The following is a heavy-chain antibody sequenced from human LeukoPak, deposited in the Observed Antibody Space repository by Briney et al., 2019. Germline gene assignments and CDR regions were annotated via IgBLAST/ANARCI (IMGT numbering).Heavy chain of an antibody. Sequence: PSETLSLTCAVSGGSISSSNWWSWVRQAPGKGLEWVANIKQDGSEKYYVDSVRGRFTISRDNAKNSLYLQMNSLRAEDTAVYYCARDGWVDYWGQGTLVTVSS. V-gene: IGHV3-7*01. CDR2: IKQDGSEK. CDR1: GGSISSSNW. D-gene: IGHD1-26*01. J-gene: IGHJ4*02. CDR3: ARDGWVDY.